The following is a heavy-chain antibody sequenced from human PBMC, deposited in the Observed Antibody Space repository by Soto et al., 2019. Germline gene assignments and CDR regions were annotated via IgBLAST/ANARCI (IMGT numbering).Heavy chain of an antibody. CDR3: ATDGGYGDPDY. Sequence: GGSLRLSCAVSGLTFNAHALHWVRQAPGKGLEWVSVISYDASRKFYADPVKGRFIISRDNVNSTLYLHMNNLKTEDTAMYYCATDGGYGDPDYWGQGTLVTVS. D-gene: IGHD4-17*01. J-gene: IGHJ4*02. CDR1: GLTFNAHA. CDR2: ISYDASRK. V-gene: IGHV3-30-3*01.